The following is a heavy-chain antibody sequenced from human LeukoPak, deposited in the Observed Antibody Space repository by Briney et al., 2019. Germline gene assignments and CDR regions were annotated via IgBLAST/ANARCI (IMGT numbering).Heavy chain of an antibody. Sequence: GGSLRLSCAASGSTFSSYAMHWVRQAPGKGLEWVAVISYDGSNKYYADSVKGRFTISRDNSKNTLYLQMNSLRAEDTAVYYCARDSGRGVVVPAARAGYWGQGTLVTVSS. CDR2: ISYDGSNK. CDR1: GSTFSSYA. D-gene: IGHD2-2*01. J-gene: IGHJ4*02. CDR3: ARDSGRGVVVPAARAGY. V-gene: IGHV3-30*01.